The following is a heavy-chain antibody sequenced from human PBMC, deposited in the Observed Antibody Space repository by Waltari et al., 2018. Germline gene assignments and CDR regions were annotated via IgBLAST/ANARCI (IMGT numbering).Heavy chain of an antibody. CDR2: SYTSGST. V-gene: IGHV4-61*02. CDR3: AREKAITRIVVRWFDP. Sequence: QVQLQESGPGLVKPSQTLSLTCTVSGGSISSGSYYWSWIRQPAGKGLEWIGRSYTSGSTNYNPSLKSRVTISVDTSKNQFSLKLSSVTAADAAVYYCAREKAITRIVVRWFDPWGQGTLVTVSS. J-gene: IGHJ5*02. CDR1: GGSISSGSYY. D-gene: IGHD3-22*01.